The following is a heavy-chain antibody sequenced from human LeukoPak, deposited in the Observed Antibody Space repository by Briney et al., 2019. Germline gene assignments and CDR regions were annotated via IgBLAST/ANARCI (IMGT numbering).Heavy chain of an antibody. V-gene: IGHV4-39*01. CDR3: ARPTSKLGSFDY. Sequence: SETLSLTCTVSGGSISSSSYYWGWIRQPPGKGLEWIGNIYYSGSTYYNPSLKSRITISVDTSKNQFSLKMRSVTAADTAVYYCARPTSKLGSFDYWGQGALVTVSS. CDR1: GGSISSSSYY. CDR2: IYYSGST. J-gene: IGHJ4*02. D-gene: IGHD2/OR15-2a*01.